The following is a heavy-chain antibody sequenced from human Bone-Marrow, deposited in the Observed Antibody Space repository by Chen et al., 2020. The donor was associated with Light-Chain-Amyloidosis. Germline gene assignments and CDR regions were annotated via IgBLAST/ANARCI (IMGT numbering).Heavy chain of an antibody. J-gene: IGHJ6*03. Sequence: QLQESGPGLVEPSKTLSLTCTVSGASISSSEYYWGWMRQPPGKGLEWIGTFYYTGITYYNPSLKSRVTISVDMSKNQFSLILSSVTAADTAVYHCAREVPAVKKNYMDVWGKGTTVIVSS. CDR1: GASISSSEYY. V-gene: IGHV4-39*07. CDR3: AREVPAVKKNYMDV. CDR2: FYYTGIT. D-gene: IGHD2-2*01.